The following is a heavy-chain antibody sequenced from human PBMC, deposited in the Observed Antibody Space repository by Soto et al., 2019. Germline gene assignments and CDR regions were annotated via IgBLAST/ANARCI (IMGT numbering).Heavy chain of an antibody. CDR1: GFKFGSYG. J-gene: IGHJ4*02. V-gene: IGHV3-30*18. D-gene: IGHD4-17*01. CDR2: ISFDGSNK. Sequence: QVQLVESGGGVVQPGRSLRLSCAASGFKFGSYGMHWVRQAPGKGLEWVALISFDGSNKHYGDSVKGRFAISRDTSKNTLYLQMNSRRAEDTAFYYCAKDHEWETTLTPGLLDHWGQGTLVIVSP. CDR3: AKDHEWETTLTPGLLDH.